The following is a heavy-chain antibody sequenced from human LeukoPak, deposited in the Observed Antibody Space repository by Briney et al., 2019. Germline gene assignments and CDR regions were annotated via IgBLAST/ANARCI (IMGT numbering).Heavy chain of an antibody. CDR1: GFTFSSYG. CDR3: AKGDYDILTGYYDY. Sequence: PGGSLRLSCAASGFTFSSYGMHWVRQAPGKGLEWVAVISYDGSNKYYADSVKGRFTISGDNSKNTLYLQMNSLRAEDTAVYYCAKGDYDILTGYYDYWGQGTLVTVSS. D-gene: IGHD3-9*01. J-gene: IGHJ4*02. CDR2: ISYDGSNK. V-gene: IGHV3-30*18.